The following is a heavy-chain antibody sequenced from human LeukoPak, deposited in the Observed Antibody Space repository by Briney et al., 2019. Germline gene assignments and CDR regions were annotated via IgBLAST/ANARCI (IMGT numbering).Heavy chain of an antibody. Sequence: GGSVRLSCAASGYTFSSYAMSWVRQAPGRGREGVANIKQEGSEKYYVDSVEGRYTISRDNAKNSLYLQMNSLRAEDTAVYHCARDRMDYYDSSGYYGLYYFDYWGQGTLVSVSS. CDR1: GYTFSSYA. V-gene: IGHV3-7*01. CDR3: ARDRMDYYDSSGYYGLYYFDY. J-gene: IGHJ4*02. CDR2: IKQEGSEK. D-gene: IGHD3-22*01.